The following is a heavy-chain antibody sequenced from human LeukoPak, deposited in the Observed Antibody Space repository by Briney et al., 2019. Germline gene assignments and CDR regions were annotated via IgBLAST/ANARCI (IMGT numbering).Heavy chain of an antibody. CDR3: ARNDLYDSSAGAFDI. Sequence: PSQTLSLTCTVSGVSISSGGYYWRWIRQHPGKGLEWIVYIYYSGSTYYNPSLKSRVTISVDTSKNQFSLKLSSVTAADTAVYYCARNDLYDSSAGAFDIWGQGTMVTVSS. D-gene: IGHD3-22*01. CDR1: GVSISSGGYY. J-gene: IGHJ3*02. CDR2: IYYSGST. V-gene: IGHV4-31*03.